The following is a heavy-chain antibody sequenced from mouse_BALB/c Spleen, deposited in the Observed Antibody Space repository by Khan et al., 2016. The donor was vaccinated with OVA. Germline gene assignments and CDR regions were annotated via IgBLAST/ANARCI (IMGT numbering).Heavy chain of an antibody. CDR1: GYTFTNYW. V-gene: IGHV1-7*01. J-gene: IGHJ2*01. D-gene: IGHD1-1*01. Sequence: QVQLKESGAELAKPGASVKMSCKASGYTFTNYWMNWVKQRPGQGLEWIGYINPSTGYTEDNQKFKDKATLTADKSSSTAYMQLSSLTSEDSAVYYVARRGLRWDFDYWGQGTTLTVSS. CDR2: INPSTGYT. CDR3: ARRGLRWDFDY.